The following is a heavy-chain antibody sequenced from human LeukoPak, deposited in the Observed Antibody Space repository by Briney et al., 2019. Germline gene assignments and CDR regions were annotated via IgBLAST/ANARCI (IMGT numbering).Heavy chain of an antibody. D-gene: IGHD3-16*01. V-gene: IGHV3-23*01. CDR3: AKDDDWGRYKH. CDR2: ISPSGDIT. J-gene: IGHJ1*01. CDR1: GFSFNSHG. Sequence: PGGSLRLSCAGSGFSFNSHGMNWVRQAPGKGLEWVSGISPSGDITYYTDSVRGRFTISRDNFKNTLSLQVNSLRAEDTAMYYCAKDDDWGRYKHWGQGTLVTVSS.